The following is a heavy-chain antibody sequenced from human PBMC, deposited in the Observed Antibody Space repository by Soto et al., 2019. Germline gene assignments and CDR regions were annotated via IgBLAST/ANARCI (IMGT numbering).Heavy chain of an antibody. CDR1: GDSVSSNSAA. J-gene: IGHJ5*02. D-gene: IGHD3-3*01. Sequence: SQTLSLTCAISGDSVSSNSAAWNWIRQSPSRDLEWLGRTYYRSKWYNDYAVSVKSRITINPDTSKNQFSLQLNSVTPEDTAVYYCARALLRITIFGVVTVNWFDPWGQGTLVTVSS. V-gene: IGHV6-1*01. CDR3: ARALLRITIFGVVTVNWFDP. CDR2: TYYRSKWYN.